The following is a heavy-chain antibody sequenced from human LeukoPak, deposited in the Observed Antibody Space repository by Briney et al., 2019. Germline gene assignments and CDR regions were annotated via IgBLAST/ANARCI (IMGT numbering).Heavy chain of an antibody. CDR1: GGSISNYY. D-gene: IGHD5-12*01. CDR3: ASGSSGYDP. CDR2: IYSSGTT. Sequence: SETLSLTCNVSGGSISNYYWSWIRQPAGKGLEWIGRIYSSGTTIYNPSLKSRVTMSVDTSKNQFSLKLSSVTAADTAVYFCASGSSGYDPWGQGTLVTVSS. J-gene: IGHJ5*02. V-gene: IGHV4-4*07.